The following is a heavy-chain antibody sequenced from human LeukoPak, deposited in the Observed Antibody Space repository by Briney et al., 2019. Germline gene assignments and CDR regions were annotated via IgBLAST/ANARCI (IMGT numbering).Heavy chain of an antibody. Sequence: ASVKVSCKASGYTFTSYDINWVRQAPGQGLEWMGRINPNSGGTNYAQKFQGRVTMTRDTSISTAYMELSRLRSDDTAVYYCANLGYCSGGSCAIRYFDYSGQGTLVTVSS. CDR2: INPNSGGT. V-gene: IGHV1-2*06. J-gene: IGHJ4*02. CDR1: GYTFTSYD. CDR3: ANLGYCSGGSCAIRYFDY. D-gene: IGHD2-15*01.